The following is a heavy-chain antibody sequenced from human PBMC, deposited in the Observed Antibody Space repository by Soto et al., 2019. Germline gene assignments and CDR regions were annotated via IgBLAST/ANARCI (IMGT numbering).Heavy chain of an antibody. D-gene: IGHD4-17*01. CDR1: GYTFTSYG. CDR3: ARDSSGYYVDYEEAGDAFGI. J-gene: IGHJ3*02. V-gene: IGHV1-18*01. CDR2: ISAYNGNT. Sequence: ASVKVSCKASGYTFTSYGISWVRQAPGQGLEWMGGISAYNGNTNYAQKLQGRVTMTTDTSTSTAYMELRSLRSDDTAVYYCARDSSGYYVDYEEAGDAFGIWGQGTMVTVSS.